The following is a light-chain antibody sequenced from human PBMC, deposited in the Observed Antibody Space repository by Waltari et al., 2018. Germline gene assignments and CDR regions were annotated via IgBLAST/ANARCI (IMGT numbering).Light chain of an antibody. V-gene: IGKV2-30*01. CDR2: QVS. J-gene: IGKJ3*01. Sequence: GVWTQSPLSLAVTLGQPASIPCKSSQRLLYSNGNVYLDWYLQRPGQSPRRLIYQVSKRDSGVPDRFSGSGSDTDFTLRISRVEADDVGTYYCLQVPFTFGPGTKMEVK. CDR3: LQVPFT. CDR1: QRLLYSNGNVY.